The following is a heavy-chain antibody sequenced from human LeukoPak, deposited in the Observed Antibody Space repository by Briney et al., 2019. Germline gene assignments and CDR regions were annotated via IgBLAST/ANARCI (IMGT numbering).Heavy chain of an antibody. D-gene: IGHD1-26*01. CDR1: GYTFTGYY. V-gene: IGHV1-2*02. CDR2: INPNSGGT. J-gene: IGHJ6*03. Sequence: ASVKVSCKASGYTFTGYYMHWVRQAPGQGLEWMGWINPNSGGTNYAQKFQGRVTMTRDTSISTAYMELSSLRSDDTAVYYCGCAPREGGYYYYMDVWGKGTTVTISS. CDR3: GCAPREGGYYYYMDV.